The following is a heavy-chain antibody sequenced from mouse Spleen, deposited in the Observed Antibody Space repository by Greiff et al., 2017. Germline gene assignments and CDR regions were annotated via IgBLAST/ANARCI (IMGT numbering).Heavy chain of an antibody. CDR2: ISSGGDYI. CDR3: TRDGGIYYDYDGAY. D-gene: IGHD2-4*01. V-gene: IGHV5-9-1*02. CDR1: GFTFSNYA. J-gene: IGHJ3*01. Sequence: EVQLQESGEGLVKPGGSLKLSCAASGFTFSNYAMSWVRQTPEKRLEWVAYISSGGDYIYYADTVKGRFTISRDNARNTLYLQMSSLKSEDTAMFYCTRDGGIYYDYDGAYWGQGTLVTVSA.